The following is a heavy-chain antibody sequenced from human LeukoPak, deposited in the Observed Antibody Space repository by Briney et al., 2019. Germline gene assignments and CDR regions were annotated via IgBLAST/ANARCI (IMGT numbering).Heavy chain of an antibody. Sequence: PSETLSLTCAVRDYSISSGYSWGWVRQPPGKGLEWIANFYLSGTTYYNPSLQSRVTISLGTSNNHFSLKLSSVTASDTAVYWCAKTDYGAYGAFNIGGQGTMVTVSS. V-gene: IGHV4-38-2*01. D-gene: IGHD4-17*01. J-gene: IGHJ3*02. CDR2: FYLSGTT. CDR1: DYSISSGYS. CDR3: AKTDYGAYGAFNI.